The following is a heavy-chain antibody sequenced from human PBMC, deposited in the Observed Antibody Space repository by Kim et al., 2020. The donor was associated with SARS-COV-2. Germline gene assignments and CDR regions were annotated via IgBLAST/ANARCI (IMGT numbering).Heavy chain of an antibody. V-gene: IGHV3-23*01. CDR1: GFTFSTYA. Sequence: GGSLRLSCAASGFTFSTYAMSWVRQAPGKGLDWVSIISGPGDSTQYADSVKGRFTISRDNSKNTLYLQMNSLRAEDTAVYYCAKGRGSTYPRSRELDYWGQGSLVTVSS. D-gene: IGHD2-15*01. CDR2: ISGPGDST. CDR3: AKGRGSTYPRSRELDY. J-gene: IGHJ4*02.